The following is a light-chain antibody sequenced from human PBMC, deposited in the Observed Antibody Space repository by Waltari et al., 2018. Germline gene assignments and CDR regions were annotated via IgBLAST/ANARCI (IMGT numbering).Light chain of an antibody. CDR3: SSYTSTGARL. CDR2: DVS. CDR1: SRDICGYNY. Sequence: QSALTQPASVSGSPGQSITISCTGTSRDICGYNYVSWYQQHPGKAPKLMIYDVSNRPSGVSNRFSGSKSGNTASLSISGLQTEDEADYYCSSYTSTGARLFGGGTKVTVL. J-gene: IGLJ2*01. V-gene: IGLV2-14*03.